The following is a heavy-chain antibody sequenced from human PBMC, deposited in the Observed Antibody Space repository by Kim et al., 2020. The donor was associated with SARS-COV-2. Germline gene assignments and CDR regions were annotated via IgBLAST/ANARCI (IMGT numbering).Heavy chain of an antibody. D-gene: IGHD3-10*01. CDR2: IYYSGST. J-gene: IGHJ4*02. V-gene: IGHV4-31*03. Sequence: SETLPLTCTVSGGSISSGGYYWSWIRQHPGKGLEWIGYIYYSGSTYYNPSLKSRVTISVDTSKNQFSLKLSSVTAADTAVYYCARGTRSITMVRGPRGGGSYHFDYWGQGTLVTVSS. CDR1: GGSISSGGYY. CDR3: ARGTRSITMVRGPRGGGSYHFDY.